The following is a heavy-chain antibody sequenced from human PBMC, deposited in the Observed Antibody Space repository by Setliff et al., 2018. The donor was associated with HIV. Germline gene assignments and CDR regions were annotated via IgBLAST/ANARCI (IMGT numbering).Heavy chain of an antibody. CDR1: GGSISSSSYY. Sequence: SETLSLTCTVSGGSISSSSYYWGWIRQAPGKGLEWIGGIYYRGSTYYNPSLKSRVTISVDTSKNQFSLKLCSVTAADTAVYYCARDRSFSGIAVAPTGLGYWGQGTLVTVTS. CDR3: ARDRSFSGIAVAPTGLGY. CDR2: IYYRGST. D-gene: IGHD6-19*01. V-gene: IGHV4-39*07. J-gene: IGHJ4*02.